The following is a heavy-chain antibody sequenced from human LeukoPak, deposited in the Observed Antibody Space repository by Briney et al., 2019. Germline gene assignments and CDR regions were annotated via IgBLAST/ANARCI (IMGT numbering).Heavy chain of an antibody. CDR3: ARVVGGAPDY. CDR1: GDSVSSNSAA. D-gene: IGHD1-26*01. CDR2: TYYRSKWSN. Sequence: SQTLSLTCAIYGDSVSSNSAAWNWIRQSPSRGLEWLGRTYYRSKWSNNYAISVKRRISINPDTSKNQFSLQLNSVTPEDTAVYYCARVVGGAPDYWGQGTLVTVSS. J-gene: IGHJ4*02. V-gene: IGHV6-1*01.